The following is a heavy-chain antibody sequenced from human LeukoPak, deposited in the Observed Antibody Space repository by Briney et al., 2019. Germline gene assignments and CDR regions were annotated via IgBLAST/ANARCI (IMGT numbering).Heavy chain of an antibody. CDR1: GYTFTSYG. V-gene: IGHV1-18*01. J-gene: IGHJ6*03. D-gene: IGHD2-2*01. CDR2: ISAYNGNT. Sequence: ASVKVSCKASGYTFTSYGISWVRRAPGQGLEWMGWISAYNGNTNYAQKLQGRVTMTTDTSTSTAYMELRSLRSDDTAVYYCARDWPTTSSTSCLWCYYYYMDVWGKGTTVTVSS. CDR3: ARDWPTTSSTSCLWCYYYYMDV.